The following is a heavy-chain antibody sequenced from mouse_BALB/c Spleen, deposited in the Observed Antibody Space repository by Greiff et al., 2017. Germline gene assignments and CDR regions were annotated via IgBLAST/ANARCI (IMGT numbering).Heavy chain of an antibody. CDR1: GFTFSSFG. Sequence: EVQLVESGGGLVQPGGSRKLSCAASGFTFSSFGMHWVRQAPEKGLEWVAYISSGSSTIYYADTVKGRFTISRDNPKNTLFLQMTSLRSEDTAMYYCASDTTVEGYAMDYWGQGTSVTVSS. J-gene: IGHJ4*01. CDR3: ASDTTVEGYAMDY. CDR2: ISSGSSTI. V-gene: IGHV5-17*02. D-gene: IGHD1-1*01.